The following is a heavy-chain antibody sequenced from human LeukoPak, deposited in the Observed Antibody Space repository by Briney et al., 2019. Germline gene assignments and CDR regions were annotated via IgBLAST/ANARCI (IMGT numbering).Heavy chain of an antibody. J-gene: IGHJ6*02. D-gene: IGHD6-6*01. V-gene: IGHV3-48*03. CDR3: AREGVLGDSSSSSYYYYYGMDV. Sequence: GGSLRLSCAASGFTFSSCEMNWVRQAPGKGLEWVSYISSSGSTIYYADSVKGRFTISRDNAKNSLYLQMNSLRAEDTAVYYCAREGVLGDSSSSSYYYYYGMDVWGQGTSVTVSS. CDR2: ISSSGSTI. CDR1: GFTFSSCE.